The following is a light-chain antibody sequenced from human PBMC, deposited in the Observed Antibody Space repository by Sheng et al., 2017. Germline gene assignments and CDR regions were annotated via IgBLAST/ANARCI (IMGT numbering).Light chain of an antibody. CDR1: QSVSSS. J-gene: IGKJ3*01. V-gene: IGKV3-11*01. CDR2: DAS. CDR3: QQRSKWPVT. Sequence: EIVLTQSPATLSLSPGERATLSCRASQSVSSSLAWYQQKPGQAPRLLIYDASNRATGIPARFSGSGSETDFTLTISSLEPEDFAVYYCQQRSKWPVTFGPGTKVDIK.